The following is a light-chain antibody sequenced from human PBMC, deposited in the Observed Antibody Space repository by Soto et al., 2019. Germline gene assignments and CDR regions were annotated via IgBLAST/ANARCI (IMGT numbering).Light chain of an antibody. CDR3: QQYNNWPQT. V-gene: IGKV3-15*01. CDR1: QSLRSS. CDR2: DAS. J-gene: IGKJ1*01. Sequence: ETMMTQSPDTLSVSLGERATLSCRASQSLRSSLAWYQQKPGQAPRLLIYDASTRATGIPARFSGSGSGTDFTLTISGLQSEDVAVYYCQQYNNWPQTFGQGTKVEIK.